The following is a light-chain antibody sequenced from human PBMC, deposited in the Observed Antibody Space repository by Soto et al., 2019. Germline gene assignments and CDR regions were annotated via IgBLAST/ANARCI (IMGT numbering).Light chain of an antibody. Sequence: EIVMTQSPATLSVSPGERATLSCRASQSVSSNLAWYQQKPGQAPTLLIYGASTRPTGIPARFSGSGSGTEFTLTISSLQSEDFAVYYCQQYNNWPRTFGQGTKVDIK. V-gene: IGKV3-15*01. CDR1: QSVSSN. CDR3: QQYNNWPRT. J-gene: IGKJ1*01. CDR2: GAS.